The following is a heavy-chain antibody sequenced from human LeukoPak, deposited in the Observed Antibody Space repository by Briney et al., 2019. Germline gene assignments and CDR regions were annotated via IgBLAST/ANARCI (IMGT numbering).Heavy chain of an antibody. CDR3: ARHVGIHLWSLYFDY. CDR2: IYSSGST. J-gene: IGHJ4*02. CDR1: GGSISSYY. Sequence: SETLSLTCIVSGGSISSYYWSWIRQPPGKGLEWIGDIYSSGSTDYNPSLKSRATISLETSNHQFSLKLTSVTAADTAVYYCARHVGIHLWSLYFDYWGQGSLVTVSS. V-gene: IGHV4-59*08. D-gene: IGHD5-18*01.